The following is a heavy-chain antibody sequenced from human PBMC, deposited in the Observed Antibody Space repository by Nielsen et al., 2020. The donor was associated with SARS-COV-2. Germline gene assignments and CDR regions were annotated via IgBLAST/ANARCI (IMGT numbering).Heavy chain of an antibody. V-gene: IGHV3-30*03. CDR3: ARGHSSSWSNFDY. D-gene: IGHD6-13*01. Sequence: GESLKISCAASGFTFNSYAMDWVRQAPGKGLEWVAVISYDGSKKYFTDSVKGRFTISRDNSKNTLYLQMNSLRAEDTAVYYCARGHSSSWSNFDYWGQGTLVTVSS. CDR1: GFTFNSYA. J-gene: IGHJ4*02. CDR2: ISYDGSKK.